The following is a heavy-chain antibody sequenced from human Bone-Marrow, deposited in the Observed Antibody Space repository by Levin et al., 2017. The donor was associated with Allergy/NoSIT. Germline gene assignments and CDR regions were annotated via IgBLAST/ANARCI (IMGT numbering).Heavy chain of an antibody. CDR1: GISNNNYR. V-gene: IGHV3-23*01. J-gene: IGHJ4*02. CDR3: AKGMSNLVSAPEY. CDR2: ITDRYET. Sequence: PGGSLRLSCAASGISNNNYRMTWVRQAPGKGLEWVSSITDRYETYYTDSVKGRFTVSRDNSKNTVYLQMISLRADDTAVYYCAKGMSNLVSAPEYWGQGTLVTVSS. D-gene: IGHD1-26*01.